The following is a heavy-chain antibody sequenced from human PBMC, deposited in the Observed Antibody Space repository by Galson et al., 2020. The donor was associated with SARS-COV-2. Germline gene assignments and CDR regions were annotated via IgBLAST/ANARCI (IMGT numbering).Heavy chain of an antibody. V-gene: IGHV3-74*01. CDR3: ARDHFYSIDS. J-gene: IGHJ4*02. CDR2: INTEGTST. D-gene: IGHD2-21*01. Sequence: GESLKISCAASGFTFTSWMHWVRQTPGKGLVWVSHINTEGTSTTYADSVKGRFTISRDNARKMLYLQMNSLRAEDTAIYYCARDHFYSIDSWGLGTLVTVSS. CDR1: GFTFTSW.